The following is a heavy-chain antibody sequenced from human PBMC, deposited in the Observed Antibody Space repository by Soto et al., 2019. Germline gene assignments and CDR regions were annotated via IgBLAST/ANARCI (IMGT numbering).Heavy chain of an antibody. CDR1: GYSFTPYW. CDR3: ARGVKRGSHFYGMDV. Sequence: ESLKISCVGSGYSFTPYWVAWVRQMPGKGLEWMGLFFPSDSDITYSPSFQGQVTISGDKSITTAYLQWSSLKASDTAIYYCARGVKRGSHFYGMDVWGQGTTVTVS. J-gene: IGHJ6*02. CDR2: FFPSDSDI. D-gene: IGHD1-26*01. V-gene: IGHV5-51*01.